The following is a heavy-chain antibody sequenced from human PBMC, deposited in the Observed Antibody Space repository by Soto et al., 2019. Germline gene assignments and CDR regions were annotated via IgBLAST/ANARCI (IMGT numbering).Heavy chain of an antibody. CDR2: ISYDGSNK. D-gene: IGHD3-10*01. V-gene: IGHV3-30*03. CDR1: GFTFSSYG. Sequence: GESLKISCAASGFTFSSYGMHWVRQAPGKGLEWVAVISYDGSNKYYADSVKGRFTISRDNSKNTLYLQMNSLRAEDTAVYYCARGPVYYGSGSSHSDYWGQGTLVTVSS. J-gene: IGHJ4*02. CDR3: ARGPVYYGSGSSHSDY.